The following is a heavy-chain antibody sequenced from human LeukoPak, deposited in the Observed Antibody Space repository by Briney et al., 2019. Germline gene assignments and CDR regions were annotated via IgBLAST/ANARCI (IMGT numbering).Heavy chain of an antibody. J-gene: IGHJ6*03. D-gene: IGHD3-16*01. CDR2: IIPMYRTA. Sequence: SVKVSCKASGGIISTYAISWVRQAPGQGLEWMGGIIPMYRTANYAQKFQGRITITTDESTSTAYMELSSLRSEDTAVFYCARGPRPTDITFFHTPHYYYMDVWGKGTTVTVSS. CDR1: GGIISTYA. V-gene: IGHV1-69*05. CDR3: ARGPRPTDITFFHTPHYYYMDV.